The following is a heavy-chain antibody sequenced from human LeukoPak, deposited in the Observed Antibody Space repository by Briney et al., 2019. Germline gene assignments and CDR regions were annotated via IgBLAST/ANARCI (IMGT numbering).Heavy chain of an antibody. D-gene: IGHD3-22*01. CDR1: GDSISSSSSY. CDR3: ARVYLGYYYDSSGRSYAFDI. J-gene: IGHJ3*02. V-gene: IGHV4-39*07. CDR2: IYYSGST. Sequence: SETLSLTCSVSGDSISSSSSYWGWIRQPPGKGLEWIGSIYYSGSTYYNPSLKSRVTISVDTSKNQFSLKLSSVTAADTAVYYCARVYLGYYYDSSGRSYAFDIWGQGTMVTVSS.